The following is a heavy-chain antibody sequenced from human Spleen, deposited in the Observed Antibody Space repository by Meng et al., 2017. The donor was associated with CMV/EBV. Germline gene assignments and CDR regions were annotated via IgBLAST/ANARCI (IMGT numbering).Heavy chain of an antibody. J-gene: IGHJ6*02. CDR1: GFTFSSYE. V-gene: IGHV3-23*03. D-gene: IGHD2-2*01. CDR3: AFLDCSSTSCTDYYYYGMDV. CDR2: IYSGGSST. Sequence: GESLKISCAASGFTFSSYEMNWVRQAPGKGLEWVSLIYSGGSSTYYADSVKGRFTISRDNSKNTLYLQMNSLRAEDTAVYYCAFLDCSSTSCTDYYYYGMDVWGQGTTVTVSS.